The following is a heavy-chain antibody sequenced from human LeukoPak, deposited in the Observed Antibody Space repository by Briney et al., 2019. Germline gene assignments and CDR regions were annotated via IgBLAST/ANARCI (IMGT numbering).Heavy chain of an antibody. V-gene: IGHV3-64*01. CDR3: AKDRIYYTDFVLFDY. CDR2: ISSNGGST. D-gene: IGHD1-26*01. J-gene: IGHJ4*02. CDR1: GFTFSSYA. Sequence: GGSLRLSCAASGFTFSSYAMHWVRQAPGKGLEYVSAISSNGGSTYYANSVKGRFTISRDNSKNTLYLQMNSLRAEDTAVYYCAKDRIYYTDFVLFDYWGQGTLVTVSS.